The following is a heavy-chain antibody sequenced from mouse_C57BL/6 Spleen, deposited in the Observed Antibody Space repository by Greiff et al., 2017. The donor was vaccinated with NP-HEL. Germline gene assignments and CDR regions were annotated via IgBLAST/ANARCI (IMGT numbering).Heavy chain of an antibody. CDR1: GYTFTDYY. J-gene: IGHJ3*01. D-gene: IGHD2-2*01. Sequence: VHLVESGAELVRPGASVKLSCKASGYTFTDYYINWVKQRPGQGLEWIARIYPGSGNTYYNEKFKGKATLTAEKSSSTAYMQLSSLTSEDSAVYFCARGGVTTGFAYWGQGTLVTVSA. V-gene: IGHV1-76*01. CDR2: IYPGSGNT. CDR3: ARGGVTTGFAY.